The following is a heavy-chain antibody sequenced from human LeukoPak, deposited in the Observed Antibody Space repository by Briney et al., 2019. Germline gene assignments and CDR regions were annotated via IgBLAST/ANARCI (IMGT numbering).Heavy chain of an antibody. Sequence: GESLKISCKGSGYSFTSYWIGWVRQMPGKGLEWMGIIYPGDSDTRYSPSFQGQVTISADKSISTAYLQWSSLKASDTAMYYCARHPRYCSSTSCPKGENAFDIWGQETMVTVSS. V-gene: IGHV5-51*01. CDR3: ARHPRYCSSTSCPKGENAFDI. D-gene: IGHD2-2*01. J-gene: IGHJ3*02. CDR2: IYPGDSDT. CDR1: GYSFTSYW.